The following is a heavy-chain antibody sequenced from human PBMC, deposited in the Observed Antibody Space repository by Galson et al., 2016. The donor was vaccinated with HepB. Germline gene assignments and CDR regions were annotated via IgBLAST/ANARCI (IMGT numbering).Heavy chain of an antibody. V-gene: IGHV3-33*01. CDR1: GFGFSSFG. CDR3: ARANGMAGHYYFDF. D-gene: IGHD5-24*01. J-gene: IGHJ4*02. Sequence: SLRLSCAASGFGFSSFGMHWVRQAPGKGLEWVAVIWYDGNKKYYVDSVQGRFTISRDNSKYTLYLQMNSLRAEDTAIYYCARANGMAGHYYFDFWGQGTLVTVSS. CDR2: IWYDGNKK.